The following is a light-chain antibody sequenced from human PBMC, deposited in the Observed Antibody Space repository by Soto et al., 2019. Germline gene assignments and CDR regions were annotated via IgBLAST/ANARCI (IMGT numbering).Light chain of an antibody. CDR1: RSDVGGSNY. CDR3: SSFTSSITFV. V-gene: IGLV2-14*01. CDR2: DVS. Sequence: QSVLTQPASVSGSPGQSITVSCTGTRSDVGGSNYVSWYQQHPGKAPKLMIYDVSNRPSGVSNRFSGSKSGNTASLTISGLQAEDEADYYCSSFTSSITFVFGTGTKVTVL. J-gene: IGLJ1*01.